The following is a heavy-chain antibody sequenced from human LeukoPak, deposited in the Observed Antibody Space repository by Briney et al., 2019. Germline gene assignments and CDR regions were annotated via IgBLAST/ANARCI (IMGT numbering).Heavy chain of an antibody. CDR1: GYTFTGYY. V-gene: IGHV1-2*02. CDR2: INPNSGGT. J-gene: IGHJ4*02. CDR3: ARGGRGWLSPYYFDY. Sequence: ASVNVSCKASGYTFTGYYMHWVRQAPGQGLEWMGWINPNSGGTNYAQKFQGRVTMTRDTSISTAYMELSRPRSDDTAVYYCARGGRGWLSPYYFDYWGQGTLVTVSS. D-gene: IGHD3-22*01.